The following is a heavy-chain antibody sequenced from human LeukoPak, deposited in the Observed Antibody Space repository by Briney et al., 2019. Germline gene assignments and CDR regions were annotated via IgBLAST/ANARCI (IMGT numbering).Heavy chain of an antibody. J-gene: IGHJ6*02. CDR2: ISSSSSTI. CDR3: ARDRVSGFYYYGMDV. V-gene: IGHV3-48*02. CDR1: GFTFSSYW. D-gene: IGHD3-10*01. Sequence: GGSLRLSCAASGFTFSSYWMNWARQAPGKGLEWVSYISSSSSTIYYADSVKGRFTISRDNAKNSLYLQMNSLRDEDTAVYYCARDRVSGFYYYGMDVWGQGTTVTVSS.